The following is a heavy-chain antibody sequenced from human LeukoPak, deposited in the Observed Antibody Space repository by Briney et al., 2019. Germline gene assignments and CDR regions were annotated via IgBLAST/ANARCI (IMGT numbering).Heavy chain of an antibody. J-gene: IGHJ4*02. V-gene: IGHV3-48*03. CDR1: GFTFSSYE. CDR3: AREGATVTPFDY. D-gene: IGHD4-17*01. Sequence: GGSLRLSCAASGFTFSSYEMNWVRQAPGKGLEWVSYISSSGSTIYYADSVKGRFTISRDNAKNSLYLQMNSLRAEDTAVYYCAREGATVTPFDYWGQGTLVTVSS. CDR2: ISSSGSTI.